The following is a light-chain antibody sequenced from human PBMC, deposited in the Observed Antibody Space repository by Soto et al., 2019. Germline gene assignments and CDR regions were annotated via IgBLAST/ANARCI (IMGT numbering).Light chain of an antibody. CDR2: EGS. CDR3: CSHAGSGTPYVV. Sequence: QSALTQPASVSGSPGQSITISCTGTSSDIGSYNLVSWYQLHPGKAPKLMIYEGSKRPSGVSNRFSGSKSGNTASLTISGLQAEDEADYYCCSHAGSGTPYVVFGGGTKLTVL. J-gene: IGLJ2*01. V-gene: IGLV2-23*01. CDR1: SSDIGSYNL.